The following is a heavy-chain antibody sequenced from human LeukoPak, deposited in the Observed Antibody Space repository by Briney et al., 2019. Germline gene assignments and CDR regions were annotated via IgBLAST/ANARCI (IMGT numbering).Heavy chain of an antibody. V-gene: IGHV3-23*01. J-gene: IGHJ6*02. CDR3: AKELVLTGYYYYGMDV. CDR2: ISGSGGST. Sequence: GGSLRLSCAASGFTFSSYAMSWVRQAPGKGLEWVSAISGSGGSTYYADSVKGRFTISRDNSKNTLYLQMNSLRAEDTAVCYCAKELVLTGYYYYGMDVWGQGTTVTVSS. CDR1: GFTFSSYA. D-gene: IGHD6-6*01.